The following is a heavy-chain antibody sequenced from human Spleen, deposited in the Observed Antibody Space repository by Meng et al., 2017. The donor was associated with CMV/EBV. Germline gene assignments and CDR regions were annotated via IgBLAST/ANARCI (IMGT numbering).Heavy chain of an antibody. CDR1: GFTFSGTW. Sequence: GESLKISCEVSGFTFSGTWMQWVRQAPGKGLVWVSRINTDGSSVNYADSVKGRFTISRDNAKSTLYLQMNSLRAEDTAVYYCARDSGYSDYWGQGTLVTVSS. CDR3: ARDSGYSDY. V-gene: IGHV3-74*01. J-gene: IGHJ4*02. D-gene: IGHD4-23*01. CDR2: INTDGSSV.